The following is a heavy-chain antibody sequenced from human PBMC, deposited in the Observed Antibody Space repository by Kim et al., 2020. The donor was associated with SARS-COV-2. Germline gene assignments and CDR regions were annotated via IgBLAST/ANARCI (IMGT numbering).Heavy chain of an antibody. D-gene: IGHD3-22*01. V-gene: IGHV1-18*04. Sequence: ASVKVSCKASGYTFTSYGISWVRQAPGQGLEWMGWISAYNGNTNYAQKLQGRVTMTTDTSTSTAYMELRSLRSDDTAVYYCAGWVTMIVVVTPTTDFDYWGQGTLGTVSS. J-gene: IGHJ4*02. CDR2: ISAYNGNT. CDR1: GYTFTSYG. CDR3: AGWVTMIVVVTPTTDFDY.